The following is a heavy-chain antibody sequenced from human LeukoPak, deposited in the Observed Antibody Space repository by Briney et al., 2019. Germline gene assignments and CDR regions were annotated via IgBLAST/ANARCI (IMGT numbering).Heavy chain of an antibody. D-gene: IGHD5-18*01. V-gene: IGHV3-23*01. CDR3: AKEYGYTYGEFDY. CDR1: GFTFSSYG. Sequence: GGSLRLSCAASGFTFSSYGMSWVRQAPGKGLEWVSAISGSGVSTYYADSVKGRFTISRDNSKNTLYLQMNSLRAVDTAVYYCAKEYGYTYGEFDYWGQGTLVTVSS. J-gene: IGHJ4*02. CDR2: ISGSGVST.